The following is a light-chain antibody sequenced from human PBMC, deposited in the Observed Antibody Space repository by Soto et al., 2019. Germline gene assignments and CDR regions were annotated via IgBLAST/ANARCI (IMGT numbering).Light chain of an antibody. CDR1: QGLSSY. CDR2: AAS. V-gene: IGKV1-9*01. J-gene: IGKJ4*01. CDR3: QQVNSYPLT. Sequence: IQLTQSPSSLSVSVGDRVTITCRASQGLSSYLAWYQQKPGKAPKLLIYAASTLQSGVTSRFSGSGSETDFTLTISSLQAEDFATYYCQQVNSYPLTFGGGTKVDIK.